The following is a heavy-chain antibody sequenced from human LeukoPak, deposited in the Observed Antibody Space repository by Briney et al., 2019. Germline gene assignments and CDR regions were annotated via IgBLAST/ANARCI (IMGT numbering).Heavy chain of an antibody. Sequence: PSETLSLTCTVSGGSISSSSYYWGWIRQPPGKGLEWIGEINHSGSTNYNPSLKSRVTISVDTSRNQFSLKLSSVTAADTAVYYCARGRSIAARPKVWYFDYWGQGTLVTASS. CDR1: GGSISSSSYY. CDR2: INHSGST. D-gene: IGHD6-6*01. CDR3: ARGRSIAARPKVWYFDY. V-gene: IGHV4-39*07. J-gene: IGHJ4*02.